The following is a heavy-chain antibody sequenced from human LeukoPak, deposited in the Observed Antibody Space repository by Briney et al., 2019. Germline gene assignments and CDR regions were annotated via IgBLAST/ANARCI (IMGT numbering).Heavy chain of an antibody. D-gene: IGHD6-19*01. CDR3: ARDPPHSSGWHEGDY. CDR1: GFTFSSYE. V-gene: IGHV3-48*03. Sequence: PGGSLRLSCAASGFTFSSYEMNWVRQAPGKGLEWVSYISSSGSTIYYADSVKGRFTISRDNAKNPLYLQMNSLRAEDTAVYYCARDPPHSSGWHEGDYWGQGTLVTVSS. J-gene: IGHJ4*02. CDR2: ISSSGSTI.